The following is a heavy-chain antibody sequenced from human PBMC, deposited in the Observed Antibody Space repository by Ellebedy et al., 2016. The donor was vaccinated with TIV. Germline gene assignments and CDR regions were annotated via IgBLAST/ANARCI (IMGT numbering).Heavy chain of an antibody. D-gene: IGHD3/OR15-3a*01. J-gene: IGHJ6*02. V-gene: IGHV4-59*08. CDR2: IYYSGST. CDR1: GCSISSYY. CDR3: ARGLGLVYYYGMDV. Sequence: MPSETLSLTCTVSGCSISSYYGSWIRQPPGKGLEWIWYIYYSGSTNYNPSLKSLVTISVDTSKNQFSLKLSSVTAADTAVYYWARGLGLVYYYGMDVWGQGTTVTVSS.